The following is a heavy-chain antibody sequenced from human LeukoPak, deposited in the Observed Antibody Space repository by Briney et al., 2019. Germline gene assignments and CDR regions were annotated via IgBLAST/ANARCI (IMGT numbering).Heavy chain of an antibody. Sequence: PGRSLRLSCAASGLTFSSFGMHWVRQAPGKGLEWVAVIWYGGNNKYYADSVKGRFTISRDNSKNTLYLQMNSLRAEDTAVYYCARAFTSTGYYYVEYWGQGTLVTVSS. CDR1: GLTFSSFG. CDR2: IWYGGNNK. V-gene: IGHV3-33*01. CDR3: ARAFTSTGYYYVEY. J-gene: IGHJ4*02. D-gene: IGHD3-22*01.